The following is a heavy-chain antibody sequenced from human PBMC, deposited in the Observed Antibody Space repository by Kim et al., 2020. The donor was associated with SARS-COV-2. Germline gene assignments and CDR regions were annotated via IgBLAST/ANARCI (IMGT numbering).Heavy chain of an antibody. D-gene: IGHD6-13*01. CDR2: IKQDGSEK. Sequence: GGSLRLSCAASGFTFSSYWMSWVRQAPGKGLEWVANIKQDGSEKYYVDSVKGRFTISRDNAKNSLYLQMSSLRAEDTAVYYCARDLLAAAGEQYYYYYYGMDVWGQGTTVTVSS. CDR1: GFTFSSYW. J-gene: IGHJ6*02. V-gene: IGHV3-7*03. CDR3: ARDLLAAAGEQYYYYYYGMDV.